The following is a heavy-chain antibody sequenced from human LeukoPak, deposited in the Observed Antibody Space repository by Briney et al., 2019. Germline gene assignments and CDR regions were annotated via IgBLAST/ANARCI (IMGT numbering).Heavy chain of an antibody. D-gene: IGHD6-19*01. CDR2: INHSGST. J-gene: IGHJ6*02. Sequence: KPSETLSLTCDVYGGSFSGYYWSWIRQPPGKGLEWIGEINHSGSTNYNPSLKSRVTISVDTSKNQFSLKLSFVTAADTAVYYCGAVAANYYHYGMDVWGQGTTVTVSS. CDR1: GGSFSGYY. V-gene: IGHV4-34*01. CDR3: GAVAANYYHYGMDV.